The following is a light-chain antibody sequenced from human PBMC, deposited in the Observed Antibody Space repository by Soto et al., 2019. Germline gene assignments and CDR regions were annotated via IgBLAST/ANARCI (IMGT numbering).Light chain of an antibody. CDR2: DVF. Sequence: DIQMTQSPSSLSASVGDRGTITCQASQDISIYLNWYQQKSWKAPKLLIYDVFNLATGVPSRFSGGGSATDFNLTISSLQPEDIAIYYCQQYDHLPPSTFGQGTRLEIK. V-gene: IGKV1-33*01. J-gene: IGKJ5*01. CDR1: QDISIY. CDR3: QQYDHLPPST.